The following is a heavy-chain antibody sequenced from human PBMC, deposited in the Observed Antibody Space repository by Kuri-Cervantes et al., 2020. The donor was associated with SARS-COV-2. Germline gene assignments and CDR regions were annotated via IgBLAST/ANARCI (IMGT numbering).Heavy chain of an antibody. CDR2: ISSSGTTI. CDR1: GFSLNTFG. J-gene: IGHJ6*03. Sequence: GESLKISCSASGFSLNTFGINWVRQAPGQGLEWVSFISSSGTTIYYADSVKGRFTISRDSAENSLYLQMNMLRVEDTAVYYCARDSRRVTYNHGVVHMDVWGKGITVTVSS. V-gene: IGHV3-48*01. D-gene: IGHD5-24*01. CDR3: ARDSRRVTYNHGVVHMDV.